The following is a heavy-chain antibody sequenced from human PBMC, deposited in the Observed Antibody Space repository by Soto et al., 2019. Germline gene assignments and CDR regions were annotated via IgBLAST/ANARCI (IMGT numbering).Heavy chain of an antibody. CDR2: ISAYNGNT. J-gene: IGHJ4*02. CDR1: GYTFTSYG. V-gene: IGHV1-18*01. Sequence: GASVKVSCKASGYTFTSYGISWVRQAPGQGLEWMGWISAYNGNTNYAQKLQGRVTMTTDTSTSTAYMELRSLRSDDTAVYYCAINLYFWGGYLTDYDYSSQGTLVTGSS. D-gene: IGHD3-3*01. CDR3: AINLYFWGGYLTDYDY.